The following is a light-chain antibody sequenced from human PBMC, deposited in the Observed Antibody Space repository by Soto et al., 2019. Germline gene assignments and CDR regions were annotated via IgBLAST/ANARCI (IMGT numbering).Light chain of an antibody. CDR2: EAS. V-gene: IGKV3-11*01. CDR3: QQRSNWPRT. Sequence: EIVLTQSPATLSLSPGERATLSCRASQSVSSYLAWYQQKPGQAPRLLMYEASNRATGTPARFSGSGSGTDFTLTISSLEPEDFVVYYCQQRSNWPRTFGGGTKVEMK. J-gene: IGKJ4*01. CDR1: QSVSSY.